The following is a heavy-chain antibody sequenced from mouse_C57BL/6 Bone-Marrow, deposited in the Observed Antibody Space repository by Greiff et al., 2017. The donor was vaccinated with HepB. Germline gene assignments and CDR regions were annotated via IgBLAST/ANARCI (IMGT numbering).Heavy chain of an antibody. CDR2: INPNNGGT. D-gene: IGHD2-5*01. V-gene: IGHV1-26*01. CDR1: GYTFTDYY. Sequence: VQLQQSGPELVKPGASVKISCKASGYTFTDYYMNWVKQSHGKSLEWIGDINPNNGGTSYNQKFKGKATLTVDKSSSTAYMKLRSLTSEDSAVYYCARDYSNSFDYWGQGTTLTVSS. J-gene: IGHJ2*01. CDR3: ARDYSNSFDY.